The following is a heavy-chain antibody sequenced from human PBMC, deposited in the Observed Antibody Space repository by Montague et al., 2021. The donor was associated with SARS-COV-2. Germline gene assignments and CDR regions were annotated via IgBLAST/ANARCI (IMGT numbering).Heavy chain of an antibody. CDR1: GDSMTYFD. V-gene: IGHV4-59*01. Sequence: SETLSLTCTVSGDSMTYFDWSWIRKTPEKGMEWIGYIFYRGTNKNNPFLESRVSITVDTSKNQFYLKLNSVTAADTAVYYCARGATRTFDYWGQGTRVTVSS. D-gene: IGHD1-1*01. CDR3: ARGATRTFDY. J-gene: IGHJ4*02. CDR2: IFYRGTN.